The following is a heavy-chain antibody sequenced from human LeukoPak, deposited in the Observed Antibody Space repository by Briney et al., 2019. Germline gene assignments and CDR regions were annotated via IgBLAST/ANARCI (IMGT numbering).Heavy chain of an antibody. V-gene: IGHV6-1*01. CDR3: TGGGLVRGTLHWFDP. CDR2: IYCRSKWYS. J-gene: IGHJ5*02. CDR1: GDSVSGGSAG. D-gene: IGHD3-10*01. Sequence: SQTLSLTCAISGDSVSGGSAGWNWIRQSPSRGLEWLGRIYCRSKWYSDYAISLKSRITINPDTSRNQFSLQLNSVPHDDTAVYYCTGGGLVRGTLHWFDPWGQGTLVTVSS.